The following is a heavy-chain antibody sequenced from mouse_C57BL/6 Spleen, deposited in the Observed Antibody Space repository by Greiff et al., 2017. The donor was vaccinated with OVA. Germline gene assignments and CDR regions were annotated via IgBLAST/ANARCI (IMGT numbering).Heavy chain of an antibody. Sequence: EVQRVESGGGLVQPGGSLSLSCAASGFTFTDYYMSWVRQPPGKALEWLGFIRNKANGYTTEYSASVKGRFTISRDNSQSILYLQMNALRAEDSATYYCARSLNAMDYWGQGTSVTVSS. CDR1: GFTFTDYY. CDR3: ARSLNAMDY. J-gene: IGHJ4*01. V-gene: IGHV7-3*01. CDR2: IRNKANGYTT.